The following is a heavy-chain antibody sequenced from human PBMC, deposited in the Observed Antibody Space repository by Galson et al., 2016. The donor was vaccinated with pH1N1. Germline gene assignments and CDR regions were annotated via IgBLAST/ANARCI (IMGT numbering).Heavy chain of an antibody. Sequence: QSGAEVKKPGKSLKISCKGSGYSFTNYWIGWVRQMPGKGLEWMGIIYPSDSDTRYSPSFQGQVTISADKSISTAYLQWSSLKASDTAIYYCARGSGGPDSYYYYGMDVWGQGTTVTVSS. CDR1: GYSFTNYW. J-gene: IGHJ6*02. CDR2: IYPSDSDT. D-gene: IGHD3-10*01. V-gene: IGHV5-51*01. CDR3: ARGSGGPDSYYYYGMDV.